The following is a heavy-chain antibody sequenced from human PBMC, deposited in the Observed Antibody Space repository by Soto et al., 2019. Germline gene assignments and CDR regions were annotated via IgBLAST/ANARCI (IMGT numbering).Heavy chain of an antibody. V-gene: IGHV3-66*01. D-gene: IGHD2-15*01. J-gene: IGHJ5*02. CDR1: GFTVSSNH. Sequence: EVQVVESGGGLVQPGGSLRLSCEASGFTVSSNHMNWFRQAPGKGLEWVSDIYSGGVTYYGKSVKGRLTISRDNSENTVYLQMNSLRAEDKAVYYCARGVLPPSFPWLDPWGQGNLVTFSS. CDR3: ARGVLPPSFPWLDP. CDR2: IYSGGVT.